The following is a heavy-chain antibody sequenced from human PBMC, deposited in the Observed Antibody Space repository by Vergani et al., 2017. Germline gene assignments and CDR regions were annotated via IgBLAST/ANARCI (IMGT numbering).Heavy chain of an antibody. V-gene: IGHV3-48*03. CDR2: ISSSGSTK. Sequence: EVQLVESGGGLVQPGGSLRLSCAASGFTLSSYEMNWVRQAPGKGLEGGSYISSSGSTKYYSDTVKGRFTMSRENANNSLYLQMNSLRAEDTAVYYCARDMGGADYYYYGMDVWGQGTTVTVSS. D-gene: IGHD1-26*01. J-gene: IGHJ6*02. CDR3: ARDMGGADYYYYGMDV. CDR1: GFTLSSYE.